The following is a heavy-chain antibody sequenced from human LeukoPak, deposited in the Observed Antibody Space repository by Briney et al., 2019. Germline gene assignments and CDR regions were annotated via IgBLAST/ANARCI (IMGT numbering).Heavy chain of an antibody. CDR3: AGYYDILTGYPTPLDY. CDR2: ISSSSSTI. Sequence: GSLRLSCAASGFTFSSYSMNWVRQAPGKGLEWVSYISSSSSTIYYADSVKGRFTISRDNSKNTLYLQMNSLRAEDTAVYYCAGYYDILTGYPTPLDYWGQGTLVTVSS. J-gene: IGHJ4*02. V-gene: IGHV3-48*01. D-gene: IGHD3-9*01. CDR1: GFTFSSYS.